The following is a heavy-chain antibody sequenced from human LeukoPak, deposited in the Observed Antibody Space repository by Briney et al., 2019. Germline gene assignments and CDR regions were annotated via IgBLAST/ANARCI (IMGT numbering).Heavy chain of an antibody. CDR3: ARDKARPYYYYYGMDV. D-gene: IGHD6-6*01. J-gene: IGHJ6*02. V-gene: IGHV3-11*01. CDR2: ISSSGSTI. Sequence: LSLTCTVSGGSISSYYWSWIRQAPGKGLEWVSYISSSGSTIYYADSVKGRFTISRDNAKNSLYLQMNSLRAEDTAVYYCARDKARPYYYYYGMDVWGQGTTVTVSS. CDR1: GGSISSYY.